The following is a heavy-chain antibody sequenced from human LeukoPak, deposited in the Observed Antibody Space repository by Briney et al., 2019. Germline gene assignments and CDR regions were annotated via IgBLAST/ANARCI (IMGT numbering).Heavy chain of an antibody. V-gene: IGHV3-30*18. CDR3: AKLSDSSGADY. J-gene: IGHJ4*02. CDR1: GFTFSSYG. Sequence: GRSLRLSCAASGFTFSSYGMHWVRQAPGKGLECVAVISYDGSNKYYADSVKGRFTISRDNSKNTLYLQMNSLRAEDTAVYYCAKLSDSSGADYWGQGTLVTVSS. D-gene: IGHD3-22*01. CDR2: ISYDGSNK.